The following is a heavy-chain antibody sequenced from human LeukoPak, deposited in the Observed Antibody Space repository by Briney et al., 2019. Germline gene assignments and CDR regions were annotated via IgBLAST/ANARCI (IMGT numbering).Heavy chain of an antibody. CDR1: GYTFTSYD. J-gene: IGHJ2*01. D-gene: IGHD1-26*01. Sequence: GASVKVSCKASGYTFTSYDINWVRQATGQGPEWMGWMNPNSGNTGYAQKFQGRVTMTRNTSISTAYMELSSLRSEDTAVYYCARKEGREVGASFWGDWYFDLWGRGTLVTVSS. CDR2: MNPNSGNT. V-gene: IGHV1-8*01. CDR3: ARKEGREVGASFWGDWYFDL.